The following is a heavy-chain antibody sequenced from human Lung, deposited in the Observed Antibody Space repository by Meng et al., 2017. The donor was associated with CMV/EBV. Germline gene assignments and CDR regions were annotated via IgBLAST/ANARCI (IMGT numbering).Heavy chain of an antibody. Sequence: SSNLWTWVRKVAGKGVEWMGESNKSGRTNYKQTHKRRGTIAVDKFKNQFSMKLGSVTAADTAVYYCARIERRRILKYCGSDCSTTDYWGQGTLVTVSS. J-gene: IGHJ4*02. CDR3: ARIERRRILKYCGSDCSTTDY. CDR2: SNKSGRT. D-gene: IGHD2-21*02. CDR1: SSNL. V-gene: IGHV4-4*02.